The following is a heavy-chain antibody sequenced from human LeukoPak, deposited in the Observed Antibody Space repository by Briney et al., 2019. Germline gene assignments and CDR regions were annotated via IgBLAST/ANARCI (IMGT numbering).Heavy chain of an antibody. V-gene: IGHV1-8*03. CDR2: MNPNSGNT. D-gene: IGHD2-15*01. CDR1: GYTFTSYV. CDR3: SRGLRLRIRPFYWFDR. Sequence: ASVKVSCKPSGYTFTSYVINWVRQAPGQGLEWMGWMNPNSGNTGYAQKFQRRVTITRNTSISKAYMEMCSLRSEDTAAYSCSRGLRLRIRPFYWFDRWGQGTLVTVSS. J-gene: IGHJ5*02.